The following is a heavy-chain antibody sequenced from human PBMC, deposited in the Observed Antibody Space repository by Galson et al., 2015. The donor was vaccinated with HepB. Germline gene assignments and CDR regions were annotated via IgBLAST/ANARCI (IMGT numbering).Heavy chain of an antibody. Sequence: SLILSCAASGFTFSNYNMNWVRQAPGKGLEWVSYISSSSGTIHYADSVKGRFTISRDNAKNSLYLQMNSLRDEDTAVYYCARGGIPITMRGCFQDWGQGTLVTVSS. V-gene: IGHV3-48*02. CDR3: ARGGIPITMRGCFQD. CDR2: ISSSSGTI. J-gene: IGHJ1*01. D-gene: IGHD3-22*01. CDR1: GFTFSNYN.